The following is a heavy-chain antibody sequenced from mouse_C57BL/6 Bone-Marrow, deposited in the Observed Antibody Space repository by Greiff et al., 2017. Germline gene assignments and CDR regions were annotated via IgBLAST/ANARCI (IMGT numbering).Heavy chain of an antibody. CDR3: ARDYGSSSYAMDY. Sequence: QVQLQQPGAELVMPGASVKLSCKASGYTFTSYWMHWVKQRPGQGLEWIGEIDPSDSYTNYNQKFKGKSTLTVDKSSSTAYMQLSSLTSEDSAVYYCARDYGSSSYAMDYWGQGTSFTVSS. V-gene: IGHV1-69*01. CDR2: IDPSDSYT. D-gene: IGHD1-1*01. CDR1: GYTFTSYW. J-gene: IGHJ4*01.